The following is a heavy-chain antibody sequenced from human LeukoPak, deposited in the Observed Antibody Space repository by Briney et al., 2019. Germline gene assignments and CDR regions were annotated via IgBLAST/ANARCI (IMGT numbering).Heavy chain of an antibody. CDR1: GGSISSYY. CDR3: AKDLH. J-gene: IGHJ4*02. CDR2: ISGSGGST. V-gene: IGHV3-23*01. Sequence: ETLSLTCTVSGGSISSYYWSWVRQAPGKGLEWVSAISGSGGSTYYADSVKGRFTISRDNSRNTLYLQMNSLRAEDTAVYYCAKDLHWGQGTLVTVSS.